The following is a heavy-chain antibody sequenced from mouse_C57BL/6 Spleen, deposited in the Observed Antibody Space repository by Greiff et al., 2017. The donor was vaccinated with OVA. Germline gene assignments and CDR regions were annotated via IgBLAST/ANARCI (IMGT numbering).Heavy chain of an antibody. CDR2: IHPSDSDT. Sequence: VQLQQPGAELVKPGASVKVSCKASGYTFTSYWMHWVKQRPGQGLEWIGRIHPSDSDTNYNQKFKGKATLTVDKSSSTAYMQLSSLTSEDSAVYYCAMITTVVARDYWGQGTTLTVSS. CDR3: AMITTVVARDY. J-gene: IGHJ2*01. CDR1: GYTFTSYW. V-gene: IGHV1-74*01. D-gene: IGHD1-1*01.